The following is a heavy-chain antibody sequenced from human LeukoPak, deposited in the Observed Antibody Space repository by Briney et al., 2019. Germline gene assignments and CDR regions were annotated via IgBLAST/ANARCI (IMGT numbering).Heavy chain of an antibody. J-gene: IGHJ4*02. V-gene: IGHV1-69*13. D-gene: IGHD3-22*01. CDR1: GGTFSSYA. CDR2: TIPIFGTA. CDR3: ASSPFPYYYDSSGYYDYFDY. Sequence: SVKVSCKASGGTFSSYAISWVRQAPGQGLEWMGGTIPIFGTANYAQKFQGRVTITADESTSTAYMELSSLRSEDTAVYYCASSPFPYYYDSSGYYDYFDYWGQGTLVTVSS.